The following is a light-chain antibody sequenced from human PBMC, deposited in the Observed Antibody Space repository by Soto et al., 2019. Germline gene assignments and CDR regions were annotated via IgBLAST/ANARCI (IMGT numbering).Light chain of an antibody. V-gene: IGLV2-8*01. J-gene: IGLJ2*01. CDR2: EVT. Sequence: QSVLTQPPSASGSPGQSVAISCSGTSSDVGGYNYVSWYQQHPGKAPKLMLYEVTKRPSGVPDRFSGSKSGNTASLTVSGLQAEDEADYYCSSYAGSNNVIFGGGTQLTV. CDR3: SSYAGSNNVI. CDR1: SSDVGGYNY.